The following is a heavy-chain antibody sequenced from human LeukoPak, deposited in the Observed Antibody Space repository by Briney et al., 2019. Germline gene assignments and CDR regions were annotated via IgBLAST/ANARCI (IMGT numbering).Heavy chain of an antibody. D-gene: IGHD5-12*01. CDR1: GYTFTSYG. V-gene: IGHV1-18*01. Sequence: GASVKVSCKASGYTFTSYGISWVRQAPGQGLEWMGWISAYNGNTNYAQKLQGRVTMTTDTSTSTAYMELRSLRSDDTAAYYCARAEEATISNWFDPWGQGTLVTASS. J-gene: IGHJ5*02. CDR3: ARAEEATISNWFDP. CDR2: ISAYNGNT.